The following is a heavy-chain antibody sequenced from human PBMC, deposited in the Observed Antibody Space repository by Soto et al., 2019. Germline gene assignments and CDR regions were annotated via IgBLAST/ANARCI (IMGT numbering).Heavy chain of an antibody. CDR2: ISGSGGST. D-gene: IGHD3-10*01. CDR3: AKRDYYGSGSYYKPHFDY. J-gene: IGHJ4*02. V-gene: IGHV3-23*01. Sequence: GGSLRLSCAASGFTFSSYAMSWVRQAPGKGLEWVSAISGSGGSTYYADSVKGRFTISRDNSKNTLYLQMNSLRAEDTAVYNCAKRDYYGSGSYYKPHFDYWGQGTLVTVSS. CDR1: GFTFSSYA.